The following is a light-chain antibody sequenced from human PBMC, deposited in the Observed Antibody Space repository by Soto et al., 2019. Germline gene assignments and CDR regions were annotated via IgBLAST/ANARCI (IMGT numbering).Light chain of an antibody. CDR1: QNVGSRY. J-gene: IGKJ1*01. Sequence: EIVLTQSPGTLSLSPGERATLSCRASQNVGSRYLAWYQQKPAQAPRLLIYGTSNRATGIPDRFSGSRSGTDCSLTISSLEPGDLAVYYCQQYGSSPRTFGQGTKVEIK. CDR2: GTS. CDR3: QQYGSSPRT. V-gene: IGKV3-20*01.